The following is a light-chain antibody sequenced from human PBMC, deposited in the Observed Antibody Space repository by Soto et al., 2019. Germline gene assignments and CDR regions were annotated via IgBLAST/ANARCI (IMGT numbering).Light chain of an antibody. J-gene: IGKJ2*01. Sequence: IQLTQSPSSLSASVGDRVTITCRASPAIASFLAWYQQKPGTAPKLLIYDAATLQSGVPSRFSGSRSGTEYTLTISSLEPEDFAVYYCQQHSNWYTFGQGTKLEIK. CDR1: PAIASF. V-gene: IGKV1-9*01. CDR3: QQHSNWYT. CDR2: DAA.